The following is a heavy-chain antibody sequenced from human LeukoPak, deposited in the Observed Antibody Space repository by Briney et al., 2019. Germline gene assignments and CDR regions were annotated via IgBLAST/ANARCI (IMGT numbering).Heavy chain of an antibody. D-gene: IGHD1-26*01. CDR2: IYYSGST. Sequence: SETLSLTCTVSGGSISSGGYYWSWIRQHPGKGLEWIGYIYYSGSTYYNPSLKSRVTISVDTSKNQFSLKLSSVTAADTAVYYCARNSRIYSEVDYWGQGTLVTVSS. V-gene: IGHV4-31*03. CDR1: GGSISSGGYY. CDR3: ARNSRIYSEVDY. J-gene: IGHJ4*02.